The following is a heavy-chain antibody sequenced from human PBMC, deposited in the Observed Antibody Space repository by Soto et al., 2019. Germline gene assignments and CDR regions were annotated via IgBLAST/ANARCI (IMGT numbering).Heavy chain of an antibody. J-gene: IGHJ4*02. CDR2: IIPIFGTA. V-gene: IGHV1-69*13. CDR1: AGTFISYA. Sequence: SVKVSCTASAGTFISYAISWVRQAPEQGLEWMGGIIPIFGTANYAQKCQGRVTITADESTSTAYMELSSLRSEDTAVYYCAILSPPPHCGGDCPHFNFDYWGQGTLVTVSS. CDR3: AILSPPPHCGGDCPHFNFDY. D-gene: IGHD2-21*02.